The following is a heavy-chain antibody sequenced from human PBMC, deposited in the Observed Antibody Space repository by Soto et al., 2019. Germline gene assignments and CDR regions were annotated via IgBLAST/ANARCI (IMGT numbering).Heavy chain of an antibody. V-gene: IGHV5-51*01. D-gene: IGHD3-9*01. CDR1: GYSFTSYW. Sequence: GESLKISCKGSGYSFTSYWIGWVRQMPGKGLEWMGIIYPGDSDTRYSPSFQGQVTISADKSISTAYLQWSSLKASDTAMYYCARLPNYDILNGYYFDYGGQGTLVTVSS. J-gene: IGHJ4*02. CDR3: ARLPNYDILNGYYFDY. CDR2: IYPGDSDT.